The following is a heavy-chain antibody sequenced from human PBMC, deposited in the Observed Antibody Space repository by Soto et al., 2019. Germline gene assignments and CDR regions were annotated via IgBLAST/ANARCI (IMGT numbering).Heavy chain of an antibody. CDR1: GYTFTRYG. Sequence: QVQLVQSGAEVKNPGASVKVSCKASGYTFTRYGIGWARQAPGQGLEWMGWINTYNGNTNYAQNVQGSSTLTTATSTSTAYMELSSLRSNDTTIYYCAMVDVYVTPSPQDVWGQGTTVIVSS. J-gene: IGHJ6*02. V-gene: IGHV1-18*01. D-gene: IGHD3-16*01. CDR3: AMVDVYVTPSPQDV. CDR2: INTYNGNT.